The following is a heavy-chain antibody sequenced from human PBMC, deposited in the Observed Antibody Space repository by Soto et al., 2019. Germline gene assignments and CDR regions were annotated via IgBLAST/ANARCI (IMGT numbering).Heavy chain of an antibody. J-gene: IGHJ4*02. CDR1: GFSFRNYA. D-gene: IGHD3-22*01. V-gene: IGHV3-23*01. CDR2: ISGSGGST. CDR3: ARRITMIVVDYYFDY. Sequence: GGSMRLSCAASGFSFRNYAMSWVRQAPGKGLECVSAISGSGGSTYYADSVKGRFTISRDNSKNTLYLQMNSLRAEDTAVYYCARRITMIVVDYYFDYWGKGTLVNVSS.